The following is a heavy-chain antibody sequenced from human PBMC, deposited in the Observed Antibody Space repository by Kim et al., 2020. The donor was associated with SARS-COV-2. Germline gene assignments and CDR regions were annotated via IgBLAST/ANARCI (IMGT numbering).Heavy chain of an antibody. D-gene: IGHD3-10*01. CDR2: ISWDGGST. J-gene: IGHJ4*02. CDR1: GFTFDDYA. Sequence: GGSLRLSCAASGFTFDDYAMHWVRQAPGKGLEWVSLISWDGGSTYYADSVKGRFTISRDNSKNSLYLQMNSLRAEDTALYYCATGSMVRGVIEYYFDYWGQGTLVTVSS. CDR3: ATGSMVRGVIEYYFDY. V-gene: IGHV3-43D*03.